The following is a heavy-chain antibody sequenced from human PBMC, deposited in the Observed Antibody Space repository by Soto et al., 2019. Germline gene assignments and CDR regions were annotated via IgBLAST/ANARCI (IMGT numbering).Heavy chain of an antibody. CDR2: ISGTGGT. D-gene: IGHD2-15*01. J-gene: IGHJ4*02. CDR3: AKDRSGAYCSGGICYSPDY. Sequence: EVQLWESGGGLVQPGGSLRLSCAVSGFTFSSHVMSWVRQAPGKGLEWVSAISGTGGTYYADSLKGRFTISRDNSKNALYLQMNNLRDEDTAVYYCAKDRSGAYCSGGICYSPDYWGQGTLVIVSS. CDR1: GFTFSSHV. V-gene: IGHV3-23*01.